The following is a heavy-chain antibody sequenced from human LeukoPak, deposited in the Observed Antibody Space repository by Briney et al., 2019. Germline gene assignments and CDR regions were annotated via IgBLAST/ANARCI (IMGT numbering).Heavy chain of an antibody. D-gene: IGHD3-16*01. CDR3: AGGGVLDV. CDR1: GFTFSSYW. CDR2: INHNGNVN. J-gene: IGHJ6*04. V-gene: IGHV3-7*03. Sequence: GGSLRLSCAASGFTFSSYWMNWARQAPGKGLEWVASINHNGNVNYYVDSVEGRFTISRDNAKNSLYLQMSNLRAEDTAVYFCAGGGVLDVGGKGATVTVSS.